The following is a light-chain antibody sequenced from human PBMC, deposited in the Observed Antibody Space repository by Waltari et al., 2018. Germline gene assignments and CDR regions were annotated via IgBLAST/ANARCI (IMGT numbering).Light chain of an antibody. CDR1: SGHRSKI. CDR2: VNSDGSH. V-gene: IGLV4-69*01. CDR3: QTGGHGTWV. J-gene: IGLJ3*02. Sequence: QLVLTQSPSASASLGASVKLNCPLSSGHRSKIIALHQQPQEKGPRYLMKVNSDGSHSKGDEIPDRFSGSSSGAERYLTISSLQSEDEADYYCQTGGHGTWVFGGETKMTFL.